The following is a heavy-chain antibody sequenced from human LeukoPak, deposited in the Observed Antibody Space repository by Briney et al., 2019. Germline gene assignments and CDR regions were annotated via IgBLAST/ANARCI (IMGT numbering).Heavy chain of an antibody. D-gene: IGHD3-10*01. J-gene: IGHJ5*02. CDR3: ATDHTQAGSGELLGWFDP. CDR2: FDPEDGET. Sequence: ASVKVSCKVSGYTLTELSMHWVRQAPGKGLEWMGGFDPEDGETIYAQKFQGRVTMTEDTSTDTAYMELSSLRSEDTAVYYCATDHTQAGSGELLGWFDPWGQGTLVTVSS. V-gene: IGHV1-24*01. CDR1: GYTLTELS.